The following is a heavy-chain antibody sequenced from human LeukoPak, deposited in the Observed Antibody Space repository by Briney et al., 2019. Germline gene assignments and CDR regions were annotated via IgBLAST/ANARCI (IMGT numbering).Heavy chain of an antibody. D-gene: IGHD6-6*01. CDR1: GFTFSSYS. CDR2: ISSSSSYI. Sequence: GGSLRLSCAASGFTFSSYSMNWVRQAPGKGLEWVSSISSSSSYIYYADSVKGRFTISRDNAKNSLYLQMNSLRAEDTAVYYCARGGQLARGGVSYYYYYYMDVWGKGTTVTVSS. V-gene: IGHV3-21*04. J-gene: IGHJ6*03. CDR3: ARGGQLARGGVSYYYYYYMDV.